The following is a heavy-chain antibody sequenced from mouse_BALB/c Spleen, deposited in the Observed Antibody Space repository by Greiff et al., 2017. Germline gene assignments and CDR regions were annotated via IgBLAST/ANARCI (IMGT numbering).Heavy chain of an antibody. D-gene: IGHD2-1*01. CDR2: ISDGGSYT. J-gene: IGHJ4*01. V-gene: IGHV5-4*02. CDR3: ARDPGGNFYAMDY. Sequence: EVKVVESGGGLVKPGGSLKLSCAASGFTFSDYYMYWVRQTPEKRLEWVATISDGGSYTYYPDSVKGRFTISRDNAKNNLYLQMSSLKSEDTAMYYCARDPGGNFYAMDYWGQGTSVTVSS. CDR1: GFTFSDYY.